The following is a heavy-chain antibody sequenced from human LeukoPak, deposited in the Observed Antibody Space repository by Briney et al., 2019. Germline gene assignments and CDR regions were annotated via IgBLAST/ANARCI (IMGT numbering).Heavy chain of an antibody. CDR3: ARDVPYCSSTSCYAGWFDP. Sequence: SEILSLTCAVYGGSFSGYYWSWIRQPPGKGLEWIGEINHSGSTNYNPSLKSRVTISVDTSKNQFSLKLSSVTAADTAVYYCARDVPYCSSTSCYAGWFDPWGQGTLVTVSS. V-gene: IGHV4-34*01. D-gene: IGHD2-2*01. CDR2: INHSGST. CDR1: GGSFSGYY. J-gene: IGHJ5*02.